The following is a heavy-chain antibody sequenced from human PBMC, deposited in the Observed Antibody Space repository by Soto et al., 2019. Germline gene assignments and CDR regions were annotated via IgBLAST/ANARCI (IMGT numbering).Heavy chain of an antibody. Sequence: QVQLQESGPGLVKPSQTLSLTCTVSGDSISSGGYYWSWIRQHPGKGLEWSGYISNSGSTYYNPSLRSRLTISLVPSKNQLSLNLSSVTAADTALYYCARVSAYTWFDPWGQGTLVPVSS. V-gene: IGHV4-31*03. J-gene: IGHJ5*02. CDR2: ISNSGST. CDR1: GDSISSGGYY. CDR3: ARVSAYTWFDP.